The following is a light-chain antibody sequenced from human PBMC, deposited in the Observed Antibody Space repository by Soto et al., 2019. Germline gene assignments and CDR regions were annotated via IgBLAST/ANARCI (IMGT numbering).Light chain of an antibody. CDR2: GAS. J-gene: IGKJ1*01. CDR3: QQYGSAPGT. Sequence: EIVLTQSPGTLSLSPGERATLSCRASQSVSSSYLAWYQQKPGQAPRLLIFGASSRATGIPDSFSGSGSGTNFTLTISILEPENLVVYYWQQYGSAPGTYGQGTKEEIK. CDR1: QSVSSSY. V-gene: IGKV3-20*01.